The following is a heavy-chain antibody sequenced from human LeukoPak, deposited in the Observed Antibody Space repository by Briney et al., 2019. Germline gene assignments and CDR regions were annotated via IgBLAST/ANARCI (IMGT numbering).Heavy chain of an antibody. D-gene: IGHD3-10*01. CDR1: GFIISSYA. CDR3: AKASDYYGSGRVAYPSDY. Sequence: GGSLRLSCAASGFIISSYAMSWVRQAPGKGLEWVSAISGSGGSTYYADSVKGRFTISRDNSKNTLYLQMNSLRAEDTAVYYCAKASDYYGSGRVAYPSDYWGQGTLVTVSS. V-gene: IGHV3-23*01. J-gene: IGHJ4*02. CDR2: ISGSGGST.